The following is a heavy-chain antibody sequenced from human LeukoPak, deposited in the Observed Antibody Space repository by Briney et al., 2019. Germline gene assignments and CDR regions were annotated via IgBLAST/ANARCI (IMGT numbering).Heavy chain of an antibody. CDR2: ISYDGSNK. CDR1: GFTFSSYG. Sequence: GRSPRLSCAASGFTFSSYGMHWVRQAPGKGLEWVAVISYDGSNKYYADSVKGRFTISRDNSKNTLYLQMNSLRAEDTAVYYCAKVRASSGWSDYFDYWGQGTLVTVSS. V-gene: IGHV3-30*18. D-gene: IGHD6-19*01. J-gene: IGHJ4*02. CDR3: AKVRASSGWSDYFDY.